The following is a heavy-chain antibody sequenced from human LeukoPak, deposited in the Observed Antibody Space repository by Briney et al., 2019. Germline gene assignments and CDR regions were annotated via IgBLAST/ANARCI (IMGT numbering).Heavy chain of an antibody. J-gene: IGHJ6*03. CDR1: GFSLSNDG. CDR2: LFYDGNTK. CDR3: ARDHRPEIQYYYMDV. D-gene: IGHD1-14*01. Sequence: PGGSLRLSCAASGFSLSNDGMHWVRQAPGKGLEWVAALFYDGNTKHYADSVKGRFTISRDISKNTFYLQMNSLTAEDTAVYYCARDHRPEIQYYYMDVWGKGTTVAVSS. V-gene: IGHV3-33*01.